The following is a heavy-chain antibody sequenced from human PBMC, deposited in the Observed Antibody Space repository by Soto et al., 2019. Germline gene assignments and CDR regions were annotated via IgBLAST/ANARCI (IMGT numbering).Heavy chain of an antibody. CDR3: ARKDIVVVPAAPRIYYYYGMDV. CDR2: INHSGST. CDR1: GGSFSGYY. D-gene: IGHD2-2*01. V-gene: IGHV4-34*01. J-gene: IGHJ6*02. Sequence: QVQLQQWGAGLLKPSETLSLTCAVYGGSFSGYYWSWIRQPPGKGLEWIGEINHSGSTNYNPSLKSRVTISVDTSKKQFSLKLSSVTAADTAVYYCARKDIVVVPAAPRIYYYYGMDVWGQGTTVTVSS.